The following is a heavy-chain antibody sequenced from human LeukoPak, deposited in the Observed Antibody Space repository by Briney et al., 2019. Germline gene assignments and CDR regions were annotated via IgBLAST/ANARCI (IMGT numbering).Heavy chain of an antibody. V-gene: IGHV4-30-4*01. J-gene: IGHJ4*02. D-gene: IGHD3-16*01. Sequence: SETLSLTCTVSGVSISSGDYYWSWIRQPPGKGLEWIGYIYNTGNTYYNPSLKSRVIISIDTSKNQFSLKLSSVTAADTAVYYCAKERGGGNIHYDYWGQGALVTVSS. CDR2: IYNTGNT. CDR3: AKERGGGNIHYDY. CDR1: GVSISSGDYY.